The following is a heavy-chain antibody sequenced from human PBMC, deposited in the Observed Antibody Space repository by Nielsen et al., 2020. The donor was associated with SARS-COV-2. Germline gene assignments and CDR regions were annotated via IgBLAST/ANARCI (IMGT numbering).Heavy chain of an antibody. CDR3: AITYSGWPYNWSDP. CDR2: IYYSGST. Sequence: SETLSLTCTVSGGSISSSSYYWGWIRQPPGKGLEWIGSIYYSGSTYYNPSLKSRVTISVDTSKNQFSLKLSSVTAADTAVYYCAITYSGWPYNWSDPWGQGTLVTVSS. V-gene: IGHV4-39*01. D-gene: IGHD6-19*01. J-gene: IGHJ5*02. CDR1: GGSISSSSYY.